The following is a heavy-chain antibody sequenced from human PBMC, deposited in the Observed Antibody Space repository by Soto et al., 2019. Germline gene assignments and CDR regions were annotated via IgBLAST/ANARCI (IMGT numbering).Heavy chain of an antibody. J-gene: IGHJ4*02. CDR3: ARTGDGSNDFLDY. Sequence: PGGSLRLSCAASGFTFSSYAMSWVRQAPGKGLEWVSAISGSGGSTYYADSVKGRFTISRDNARNLLFLQMNGLRDEDTAVYYCARTGDGSNDFLDYWGQGTLVTVSS. V-gene: IGHV3-23*01. CDR2: ISGSGGST. D-gene: IGHD7-27*01. CDR1: GFTFSSYA.